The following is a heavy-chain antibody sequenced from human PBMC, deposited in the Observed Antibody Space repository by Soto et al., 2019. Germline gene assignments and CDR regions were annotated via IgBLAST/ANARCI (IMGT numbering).Heavy chain of an antibody. CDR3: ARGGKPYSSGWYYFDY. Sequence: ASVKVSCKTSGYTFSNYGITWVRQAPGQPLEWLGWISLYSDGTNYAQKFQGRVTVTTDTSTSTAYMELRSLTSDDTAVYYCARGGKPYSSGWYYFDYWGQGTLVTVSS. J-gene: IGHJ4*02. CDR2: ISLYSDGT. V-gene: IGHV1-18*01. CDR1: GYTFSNYG. D-gene: IGHD6-19*01.